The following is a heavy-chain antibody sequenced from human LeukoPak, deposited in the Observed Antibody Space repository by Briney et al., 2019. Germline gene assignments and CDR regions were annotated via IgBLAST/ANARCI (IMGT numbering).Heavy chain of an antibody. CDR2: IYYSGST. D-gene: IGHD3-9*01. V-gene: IGHV4-59*08. Sequence: SETLSLTCTVSGGSISSYYWSWIRQPPGKGLEWIGYIYYSGSTNYNPSLKSRVTISIDTSNNHFSLRVNSMTAADTAVYYCARSRLRYFDWLPWGQGTLVTVSS. CDR1: GGSISSYY. J-gene: IGHJ5*02. CDR3: ARSRLRYFDWLP.